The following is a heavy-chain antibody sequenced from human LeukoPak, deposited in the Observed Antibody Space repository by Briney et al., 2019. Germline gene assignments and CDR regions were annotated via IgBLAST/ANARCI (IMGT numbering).Heavy chain of an antibody. CDR2: IYYNGST. V-gene: IGHV4-59*01. J-gene: IGHJ4*02. CDR3: ARVSPTGGLAY. CDR1: GGSITNYY. Sequence: SETLSLTCTVSGGSITNYYWIWIRQPPGKGLEWIGYIYYNGSTNYNPSLKSRVALSVDTSKNQFSLKVNSVTPTDAAVYYCARVSPTGGLAYWGQGTLVTVSS. D-gene: IGHD1-1*01.